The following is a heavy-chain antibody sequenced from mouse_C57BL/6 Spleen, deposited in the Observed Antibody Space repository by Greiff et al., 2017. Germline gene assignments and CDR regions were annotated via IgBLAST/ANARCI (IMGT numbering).Heavy chain of an antibody. CDR2: IHPNSGST. CDR1: GYTFTSYW. J-gene: IGHJ4*01. D-gene: IGHD2-12*01. CDR3: AGRDCYDEDAMDY. V-gene: IGHV1-64*01. Sequence: VQLQQPGAELVKPGASVKLSCKASGYTFTSYWMHWVKQRPGKGLEWIGMIHPNSGSTNYNEKFKGKATLTVDKSSSTAYMQLSSLTSEDSAVYYCAGRDCYDEDAMDYWGQGTSVTVSS.